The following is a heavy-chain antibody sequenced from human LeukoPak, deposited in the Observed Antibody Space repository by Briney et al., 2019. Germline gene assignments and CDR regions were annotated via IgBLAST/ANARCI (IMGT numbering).Heavy chain of an antibody. CDR3: AVTHGSGSYYPAENWFDP. V-gene: IGHV4-39*01. CDR2: IYYYGST. CDR1: GGSISSNTYY. J-gene: IGHJ5*02. Sequence: TSETLSLTCTVSGGSISSNTYYWGWIRQPPGKGLEWIGTIYYYGSTYYNPSLKSRVTISVDTSKNQFSLKLSSVTAADTAVYYCAVTHGSGSYYPAENWFDPWGQGTLVTVSS. D-gene: IGHD3-10*01.